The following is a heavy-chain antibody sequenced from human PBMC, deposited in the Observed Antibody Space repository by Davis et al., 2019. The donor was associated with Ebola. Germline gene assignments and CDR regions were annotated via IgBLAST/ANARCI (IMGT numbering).Heavy chain of an antibody. CDR3: ARDPFTIFGVGAYDY. CDR1: GFTFSSYW. J-gene: IGHJ4*02. V-gene: IGHV3-7*01. CDR2: IKQDGSEK. Sequence: GGSLRLSCAASGFTFSSYWMSWVRQAPGKGLEWVANIKQDGSEKRYVDSVKGRFTISRDNAKNSMYLQMNSLRAEDTAVYYCARDPFTIFGVGAYDYWGQGTLVTVSS. D-gene: IGHD3-3*01.